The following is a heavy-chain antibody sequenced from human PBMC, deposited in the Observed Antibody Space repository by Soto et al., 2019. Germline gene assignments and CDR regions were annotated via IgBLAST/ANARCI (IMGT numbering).Heavy chain of an antibody. CDR1: GFTLSRHA. CDR2: LGTKENNI. J-gene: IGHJ4*02. CDR3: AKTLGEYLYFFDF. Sequence: EVQLLESGGGLVQPGGSLRLSCAASGFTLSRHATSWVRQAPGKGLEWVSGLGTKENNIFYADSVKGRFTISRDNSKNTFFLQMNSLRVEDTAIYYCAKTLGEYLYFFDFWGQGIKVTVSS. V-gene: IGHV3-23*01. D-gene: IGHD3-10*01.